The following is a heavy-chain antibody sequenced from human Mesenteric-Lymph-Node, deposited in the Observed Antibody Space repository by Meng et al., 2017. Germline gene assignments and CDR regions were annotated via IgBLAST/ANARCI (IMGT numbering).Heavy chain of an antibody. CDR1: GYTFTGYY. D-gene: IGHD7-27*01. CDR3: ARISAGDEEFDY. CDR2: INLASGGT. Sequence: ASVKVSCKASGYTFTGYYMYWVRQAPGQGLEWMGRINLASGGTNYAQKFQGRVTMTRDTSISTAYMELSRLRSDDTAVYYCARISAGDEEFDYWGQGTLVTVSS. V-gene: IGHV1-2*06. J-gene: IGHJ4*02.